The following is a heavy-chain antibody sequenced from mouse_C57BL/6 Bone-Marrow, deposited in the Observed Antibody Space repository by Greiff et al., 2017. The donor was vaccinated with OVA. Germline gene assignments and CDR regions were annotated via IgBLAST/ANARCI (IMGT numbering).Heavy chain of an antibody. CDR3: TSDGYIDY. CDR2: IDPENGDT. D-gene: IGHD2-3*01. CDR1: GFNIKDDY. J-gene: IGHJ2*01. Sequence: EVKVVESGAELVRPGASVKLSCTASGFNIKDDYMHWVKQRPEQGLEWIGWIDPENGDTEYASKFQGKATITADTSSNTAYLQLSSLTSEDTAVYYCTSDGYIDYWGQGTTLTVSS. V-gene: IGHV14-4*01.